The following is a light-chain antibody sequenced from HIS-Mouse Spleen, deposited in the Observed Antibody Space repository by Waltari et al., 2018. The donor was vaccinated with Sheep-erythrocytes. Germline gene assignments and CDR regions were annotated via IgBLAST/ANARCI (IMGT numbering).Light chain of an antibody. Sequence: HSALTQPRPLSGSPGQPVTISSTGTSGDVGGYNVVSWYQQPPGKAPNPMIYDVSKRPSGVPDRVAGSKSGNTASLSISGLQAEDEADYYCCSYAGSYNHVFATGTKVTVL. CDR3: CSYAGSYNHV. CDR2: DVS. V-gene: IGLV2-11*01. CDR1: SGDVGGYNV. J-gene: IGLJ1*01.